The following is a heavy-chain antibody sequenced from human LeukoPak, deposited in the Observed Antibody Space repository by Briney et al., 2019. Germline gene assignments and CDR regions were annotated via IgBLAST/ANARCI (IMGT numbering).Heavy chain of an antibody. V-gene: IGHV3-7*03. CDR2: IKKDGSEK. Sequence: GGSLRLSCAASGFTFSSYFMSWVRQAPGKGLEWVANIKKDGSEKYYVDSVKGRFTISRDNVKKSPYLQMNSLRAEDTAVYYCARAPHSGSYSHYYFDYWGQGTLVTVSS. CDR1: GFTFSSYF. D-gene: IGHD1-26*01. J-gene: IGHJ4*02. CDR3: ARAPHSGSYSHYYFDY.